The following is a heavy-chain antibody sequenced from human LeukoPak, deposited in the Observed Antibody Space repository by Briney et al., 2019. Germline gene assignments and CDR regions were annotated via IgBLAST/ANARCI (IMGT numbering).Heavy chain of an antibody. D-gene: IGHD3-10*01. Sequence: SQTLSLTCAVSGGSISSGGYSWGWIRQPPGKGLEWIGYIYHSGSTYYNPSLKSRVTISVDRSKNQFSLKLSSVTAADTAVYYCARGTYYYGSGSKFDYWGQGTLVTVSS. CDR3: ARGTYYYGSGSKFDY. V-gene: IGHV4-30-2*01. J-gene: IGHJ4*01. CDR2: IYHSGST. CDR1: GGSISSGGYS.